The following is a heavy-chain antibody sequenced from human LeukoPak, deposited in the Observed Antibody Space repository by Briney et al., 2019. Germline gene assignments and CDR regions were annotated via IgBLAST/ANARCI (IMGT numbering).Heavy chain of an antibody. V-gene: IGHV4-59*01. D-gene: IGHD6-13*01. CDR2: IYYSGTT. CDR3: ARGVYIAAAQYAY. CDR1: GGSISSYY. Sequence: ASETLSLTCTVSGGSISSYYWSSIRQPPGKGLEWIGYIYYSGTTNYNPSLKSRVTISVDTSKNQFSLKLSSVTAADTAVYYCARGVYIAAAQYAYWGQGTLVTVSS. J-gene: IGHJ4*02.